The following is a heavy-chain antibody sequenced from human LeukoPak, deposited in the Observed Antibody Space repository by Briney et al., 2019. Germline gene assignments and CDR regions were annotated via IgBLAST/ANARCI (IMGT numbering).Heavy chain of an antibody. CDR2: ISGSGGST. D-gene: IGHD3-22*01. CDR1: GFTFDDYA. CDR3: ATPQIEYYYDSSGSRTDY. J-gene: IGHJ4*02. Sequence: GRSLRLSCAASGFTFDDYAMHWVRQAPGKGLEWVSAISGSGGSTYYADSVKGRFTISRDNSKNTLYLQMNSLRAEDTAVYYCATPQIEYYYDSSGSRTDYWGQGTLVTVSS. V-gene: IGHV3-23*01.